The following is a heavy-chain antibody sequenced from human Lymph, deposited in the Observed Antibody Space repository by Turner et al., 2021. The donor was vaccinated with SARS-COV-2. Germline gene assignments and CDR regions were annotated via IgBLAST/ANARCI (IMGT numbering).Heavy chain of an antibody. V-gene: IGHV1-2*02. CDR1: GDTFTGYY. J-gene: IGHJ6*02. CDR3: ARDVERYNDFWSGYSGGYGLDV. CDR2: INPNSGGT. D-gene: IGHD3-3*01. Sequence: QVQLVQSGAEVKKPGASVKVSCKASGDTFTGYYMHWVRQAPGQGLEWMGWINPNSGGTNYAQKFQARVTMTRDTSISTAYMELSRLRSDDTAVYYCARDVERYNDFWSGYSGGYGLDVWGQGTTVTVSS.